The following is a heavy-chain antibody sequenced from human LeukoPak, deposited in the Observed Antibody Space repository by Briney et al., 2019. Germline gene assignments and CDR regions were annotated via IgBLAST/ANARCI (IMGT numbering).Heavy chain of an antibody. V-gene: IGHV4-31*03. CDR2: NYYSGST. Sequence: PSETLSLTCTVSGDSISSGSSYWSWIRQHPGKGLEWIGYNYYSGSTYYNPSLKSRLTISLDTSKNHFSLKLSSETTADTAVYYCARFRGYCTNGVCFEGVYFDCWGEGSLVTVSS. D-gene: IGHD2-8*01. J-gene: IGHJ4*02. CDR1: GDSISSGSSY. CDR3: ARFRGYCTNGVCFEGVYFDC.